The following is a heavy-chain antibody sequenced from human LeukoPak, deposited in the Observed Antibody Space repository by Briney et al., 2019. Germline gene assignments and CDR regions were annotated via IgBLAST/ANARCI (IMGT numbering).Heavy chain of an antibody. Sequence: GGSLRLSCAASGFTFSSYAMSWVRQAPGKGLEWVSAISGSGGSTYYADSVKGRFTISRDNSKNTLYLQMNSLRAEDTAVYYCAKGSYSSSPRYYYYGMDVCGQGTTVTVSS. CDR3: AKGSYSSSPRYYYYGMDV. CDR2: ISGSGGST. J-gene: IGHJ6*02. D-gene: IGHD6-13*01. V-gene: IGHV3-23*01. CDR1: GFTFSSYA.